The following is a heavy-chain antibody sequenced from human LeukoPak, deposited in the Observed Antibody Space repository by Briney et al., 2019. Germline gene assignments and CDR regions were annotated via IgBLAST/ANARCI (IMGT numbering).Heavy chain of an antibody. D-gene: IGHD6-13*01. CDR3: ARSWQQLWDY. CDR1: GYTFTGYY. J-gene: IGHJ4*02. CDR2: INPNSGGT. Sequence: GASVKVSCKASGYTFTGYYMHWVRQAPGQGLEWMGWINPNSGGTNYAQKFQGRVTMTRDKSISTAYLQWSSLKASDTAMYYCARSWQQLWDYWGQGTLVTVSS. V-gene: IGHV1-2*02.